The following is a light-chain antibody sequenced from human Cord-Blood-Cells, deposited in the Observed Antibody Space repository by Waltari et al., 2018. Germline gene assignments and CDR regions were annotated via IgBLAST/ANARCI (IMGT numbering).Light chain of an antibody. V-gene: IGKV4-1*01. Sequence: DIVMTQSPDSLAVSLGERATINCKSSQSVLYSSNNKNYLAWYQQKPGQPPKLLIYWASTRGSRVPDRFSGSGSGTDFHLPISSLEAEDVAVYYCQQYYSTPLTFGGGTKVEIK. J-gene: IGKJ4*01. CDR3: QQYYSTPLT. CDR1: QSVLYSSNNKNY. CDR2: WAS.